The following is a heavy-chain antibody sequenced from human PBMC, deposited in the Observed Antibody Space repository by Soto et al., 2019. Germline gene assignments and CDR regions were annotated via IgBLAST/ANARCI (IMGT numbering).Heavy chain of an antibody. J-gene: IGHJ6*02. Sequence: SETLSLTCSVSGGSISSYYWSWIRQPAGKGLEWIGRIDKTGSTNQNPSLKSRVTMSVETSKNQFSRKLTSVTAADTAVYYCARGGDVPAALSDYYFAMDVWGQGTTVTVSS. D-gene: IGHD2-2*01. CDR3: ARGGDVPAALSDYYFAMDV. V-gene: IGHV4-4*07. CDR1: GGSISSYY. CDR2: IDKTGST.